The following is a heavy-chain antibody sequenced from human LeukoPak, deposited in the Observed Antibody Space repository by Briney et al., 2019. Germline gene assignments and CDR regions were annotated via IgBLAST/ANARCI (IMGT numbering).Heavy chain of an antibody. J-gene: IGHJ4*02. CDR1: GVSITTSTYY. CDR3: GQYAQGTTMSH. D-gene: IGHD1/OR15-1a*01. Sequence: PSETLSPTCTVSGVSITTSTYYWGWIRQPPGKGLEWMGSVHFDGGTNYNPSLRGRITMSEDTSRKQFSLRLIWVTAADTAVYYCGQYAQGTTMSHWGQGILVTVSS. CDR2: VHFDGGT. V-gene: IGHV4-39*01.